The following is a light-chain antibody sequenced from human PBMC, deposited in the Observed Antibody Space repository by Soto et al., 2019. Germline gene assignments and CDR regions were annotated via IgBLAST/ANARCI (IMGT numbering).Light chain of an antibody. CDR1: QSLLDSDDGNTY. V-gene: IGKV2-40*01. J-gene: IGKJ2*01. Sequence: DIVMTLTPLSLPVTPGEPASISCRSSQSLLDSDDGNTYLDWYLQKPGQSPQLLIYSLSYLASGVPDRFSGSGSGTDFTLKISRVEADDVGVYYCLQRIEFPYTFGQGTKLEIK. CDR3: LQRIEFPYT. CDR2: SLS.